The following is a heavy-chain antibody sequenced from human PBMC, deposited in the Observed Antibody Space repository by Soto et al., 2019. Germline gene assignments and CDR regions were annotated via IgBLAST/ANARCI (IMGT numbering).Heavy chain of an antibody. D-gene: IGHD3-10*01. J-gene: IGHJ4*02. CDR2: ITGNGGTT. Sequence: EVQLLASGGGLGQPGGSLTLSCAASGLTFHVYAMSWVRQAPGRGLEWVSSITGNGGTTYYADSVQGRFTIPRDNSKNTLYLQMTSLRVEDTAVSYCAKDRPNYFGSGGGYYKAGGDYWGQGTLVTVSS. V-gene: IGHV3-23*01. CDR3: AKDRPNYFGSGGGYYKAGGDY. CDR1: GLTFHVYA.